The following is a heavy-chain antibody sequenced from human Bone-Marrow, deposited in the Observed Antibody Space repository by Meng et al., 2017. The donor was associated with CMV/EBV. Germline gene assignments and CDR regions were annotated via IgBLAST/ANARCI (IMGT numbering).Heavy chain of an antibody. D-gene: IGHD2-2*01. J-gene: IGHJ4*02. Sequence: GSLRLSCAVYGGSFSGYYWSWIRQPPGKGLEWIGEIDHSGSTNYHPSLKSRVTISVDTSKNQFSLKLSSVTAADTAVYYCARNGPTYCSSTSCSLDPFDYWGQGTLVTVSS. V-gene: IGHV4-34*01. CDR2: IDHSGST. CDR3: ARNGPTYCSSTSCSLDPFDY. CDR1: GGSFSGYY.